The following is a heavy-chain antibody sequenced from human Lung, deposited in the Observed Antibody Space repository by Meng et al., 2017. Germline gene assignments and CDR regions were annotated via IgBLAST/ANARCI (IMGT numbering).Heavy chain of an antibody. V-gene: IGHV4-34*01. J-gene: IGHJ4*02. D-gene: IGHD4-11*01. CDR3: ARGPTTMAHDFDY. Sequence: QVHLQRWGAGLLKPSETLSLTCFVSGGSFSDYYWSWIRQPPGKGLEWIGEINHSGSTNYNPSLESRATISVDTSQNNLSLKLSSVTAADSAVYYCARGPTTMAHDFDYWGQGTLVTVSS. CDR1: GGSFSDYY. CDR2: INHSGST.